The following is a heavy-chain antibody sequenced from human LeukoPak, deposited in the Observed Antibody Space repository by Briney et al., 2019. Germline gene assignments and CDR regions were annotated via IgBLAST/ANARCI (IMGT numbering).Heavy chain of an antibody. D-gene: IGHD3-22*01. J-gene: IGHJ4*02. V-gene: IGHV4-59*01. CDR1: GGSISSYY. CDR3: ARVTYYYDSSGYYFSHFDY. CDR2: IYYSGST. Sequence: SETLSLTCTVSGGSISSYYWSWIRQPPGKGLEWIGYIYYSGSTNYNPSLKSRVTISVDTSKNQFSLKLSSVTAADTAVYYCARVTYYYDSSGYYFSHFDYWGQGTLVTVSS.